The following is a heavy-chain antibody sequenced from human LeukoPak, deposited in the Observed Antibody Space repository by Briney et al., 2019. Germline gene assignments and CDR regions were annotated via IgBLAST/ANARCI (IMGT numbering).Heavy chain of an antibody. D-gene: IGHD2-2*01. J-gene: IGHJ5*02. CDR1: GFTFSSYA. Sequence: GGSLRLSCAASGFTFSSYAMSWVRHAPGKGLEWVSAISVSGGTTYYADSVKGRFTISRDNSKNTLYLQMNSLRAEDTAVYFCAKGYSSTSGHWFDPWGQGTLVTVSS. V-gene: IGHV3-23*01. CDR3: AKGYSSTSGHWFDP. CDR2: ISVSGGTT.